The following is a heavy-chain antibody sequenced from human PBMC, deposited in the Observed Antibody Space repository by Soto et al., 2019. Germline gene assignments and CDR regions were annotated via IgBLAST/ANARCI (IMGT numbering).Heavy chain of an antibody. J-gene: IGHJ2*01. V-gene: IGHV1-69*12. CDR3: ARGPRWDGNWYFDL. Sequence: QVQLVQSGAEVKKPGSSVKVSCKASGGTFSSYAISWVRQAPGQGLEWMGGIIPIFGTANYAQKFQGRVTXIAXEXMSTGYMELSSLRSEDTAVYYCARGPRWDGNWYFDLWGRGTLVTVSS. CDR1: GGTFSSYA. D-gene: IGHD1-26*01. CDR2: IIPIFGTA.